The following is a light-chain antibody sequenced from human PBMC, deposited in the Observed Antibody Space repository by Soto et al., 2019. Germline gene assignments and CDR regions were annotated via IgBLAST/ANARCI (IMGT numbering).Light chain of an antibody. CDR3: SSYAGSNNLV. Sequence: QSALTQPPSASGSPGQSVTIPCTGTSSDVGGYNSVSWYQQHPGKVPKLMIYEVSKRPPGVPDRFSGSKSGNTASLTVSGLQAEDEADYYCSSYAGSNNLVFGGGTQLTVL. CDR1: SSDVGGYNS. J-gene: IGLJ2*01. CDR2: EVS. V-gene: IGLV2-8*01.